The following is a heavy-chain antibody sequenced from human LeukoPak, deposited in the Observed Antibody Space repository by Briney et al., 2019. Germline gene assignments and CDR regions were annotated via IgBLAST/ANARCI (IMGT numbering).Heavy chain of an antibody. J-gene: IGHJ4*02. CDR3: ARRGSWLVQGYFDY. CDR1: GGSISSSSYY. Sequence: SETLSLTCTVSGGSISSSSYYWGWIRQPPGKGLEWIGSIYYSGSTYYNPSLKSRVTISVDTSKNQFSLKLSSVTAADTAVYYCARRGSWLVQGYFDYWGQGTLVTVSS. V-gene: IGHV4-39*01. D-gene: IGHD6-19*01. CDR2: IYYSGST.